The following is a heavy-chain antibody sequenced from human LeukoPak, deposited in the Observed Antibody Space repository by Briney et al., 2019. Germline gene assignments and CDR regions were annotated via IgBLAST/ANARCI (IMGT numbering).Heavy chain of an antibody. CDR3: ARVYTVMGATTVDHYHYYMDV. Sequence: SETLSLTCTVSGGSISSYYWSWIRQPPGKGLEWIGYIYYSGSTNYNPSLKSRVTISVDTSKNQISLKLSSVTAADTAIYYCARVYTVMGATTVDHYHYYMDVWGKGTTVTVSS. V-gene: IGHV4-59*08. CDR1: GGSISSYY. J-gene: IGHJ6*03. D-gene: IGHD5-18*01. CDR2: IYYSGST.